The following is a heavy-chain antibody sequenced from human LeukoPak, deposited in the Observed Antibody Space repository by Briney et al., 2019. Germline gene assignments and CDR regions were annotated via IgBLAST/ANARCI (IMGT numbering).Heavy chain of an antibody. CDR3: ARRDGGYFV. CDR2: IYYNGGT. V-gene: IGHV4-59*01. J-gene: IGHJ4*02. CDR1: GGSISSYY. D-gene: IGHD5-12*01. Sequence: KPSETLSLTCTVSGGSISSYYWSWIRQPPGKGLEWIGYIYYNGGTNYNPSLKSRVTISVDTSKNQFSLKLSSVTAADTAVYYCARRDGGYFVWGQGTLVTVSS.